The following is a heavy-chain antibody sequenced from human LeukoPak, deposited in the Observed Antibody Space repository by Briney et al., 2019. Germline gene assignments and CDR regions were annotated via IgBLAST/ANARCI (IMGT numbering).Heavy chain of an antibody. Sequence: QPGGSLRLPCVASGFTFSSYAMSWVRQAPGKGLEWVSAISGGGGSTYYADSVKGRFSISRDNSKNALYLQMNSLRAEDTAVYYCAKTIGQQPYYYYYMDVWGKGTTVTVSS. D-gene: IGHD6-13*01. CDR3: AKTIGQQPYYYYYMDV. J-gene: IGHJ6*03. CDR2: ISGGGGST. V-gene: IGHV3-23*01. CDR1: GFTFSSYA.